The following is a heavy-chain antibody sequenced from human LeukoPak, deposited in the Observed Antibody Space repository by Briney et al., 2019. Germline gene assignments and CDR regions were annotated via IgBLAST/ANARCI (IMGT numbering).Heavy chain of an antibody. CDR3: ARDLKYQLLLGWFDP. D-gene: IGHD2-21*01. J-gene: IGHJ5*02. CDR2: INPNNGAT. Sequence: RASVKVSCKASGCTFTGYYIHWVRQAPGQGLEWMGRINPNNGATNYAQKFQGRVTVTRDTSISIVYMELRRLRSDDTAVYYCARDLKYQLLLGWFDPWGQGSLVTVSS. CDR1: GCTFTGYY. V-gene: IGHV1-2*06.